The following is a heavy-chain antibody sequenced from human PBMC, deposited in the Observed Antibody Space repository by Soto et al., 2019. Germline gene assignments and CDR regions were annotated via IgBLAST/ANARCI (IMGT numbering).Heavy chain of an antibody. V-gene: IGHV3-21*01. Sequence: GGSLRLSCAASGFTFSTYSMNWVRQAPGKGLEWVSSFTSSSSYIYYADSVKGRFTISRDNAKNSLYLQMNSLRAEDTAVYYCASSSRTIPIFGVVTLDFDYWGQGTLVTVSS. CDR3: ASSSRTIPIFGVVTLDFDY. J-gene: IGHJ4*02. D-gene: IGHD3-3*01. CDR1: GFTFSTYS. CDR2: FTSSSSYI.